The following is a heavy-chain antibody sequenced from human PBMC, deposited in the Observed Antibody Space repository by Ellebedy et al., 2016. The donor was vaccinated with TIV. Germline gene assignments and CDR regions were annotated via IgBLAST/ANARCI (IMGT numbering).Heavy chain of an antibody. CDR3: AKDRYCSGGICYWADY. CDR2: IGGGGGSA. V-gene: IGHV3-23*01. CDR1: GFTFSSYA. D-gene: IGHD2-15*01. Sequence: GESLKISCTGSGFTFSSYAMTWVRQSPGKGLEWVSGIGGGGGSANYGDSVKGRFTISRDNSKNTLYLQMNSLRAEDTAVYYCAKDRYCSGGICYWADYWGQGTQVTVSS. J-gene: IGHJ4*02.